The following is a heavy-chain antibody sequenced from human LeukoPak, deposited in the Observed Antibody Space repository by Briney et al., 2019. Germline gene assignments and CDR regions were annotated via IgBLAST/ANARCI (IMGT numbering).Heavy chain of an antibody. CDR2: IYYSGRT. V-gene: IGHV4-39*07. CDR1: YGSISDISYY. CDR3: ARLYGNFQNYYDY. Sequence: SETLSLTCTVSYGSISDISYYWGWIRQPPGKGLEWIGSIYYSGRTYYNSSLKSRVTISVDTSKNQFSLKLRSVTAADTAMFYCARLYGNFQNYYDYWGQGTLVAVSS. D-gene: IGHD1-7*01. J-gene: IGHJ4*02.